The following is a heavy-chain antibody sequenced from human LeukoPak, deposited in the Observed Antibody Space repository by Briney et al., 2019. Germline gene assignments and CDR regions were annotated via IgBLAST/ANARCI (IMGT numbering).Heavy chain of an antibody. CDR1: GASMSNSF. CDR2: IYSSGRT. Sequence: SETLSLTCTVSGASMSNSFWSWIRQPAGKGLEWIGRIYSSGRTNYNPSLKSRVTLSIDTSNNQFSLKLTSVTAADTALYHCARAPAGCGGTCSFDYWGQGTLVTVSS. D-gene: IGHD2-15*01. V-gene: IGHV4-4*07. J-gene: IGHJ4*02. CDR3: ARAPAGCGGTCSFDY.